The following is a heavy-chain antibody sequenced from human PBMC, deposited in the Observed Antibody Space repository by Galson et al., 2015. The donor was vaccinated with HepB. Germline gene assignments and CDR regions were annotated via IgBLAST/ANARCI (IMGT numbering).Heavy chain of an antibody. D-gene: IGHD6-19*01. CDR2: IRYDGSNK. Sequence: SLRLSCAASGFTFSSYGMHWVRQAPGKGLEWVAFIRYDGSNKYYADSVKGRFTISRDNSKNTLYLQMNSLRAEDTAVYYCAKDGMAVAGSSSAFDIWGQGTMVTVSS. CDR3: AKDGMAVAGSSSAFDI. V-gene: IGHV3-30*02. J-gene: IGHJ3*02. CDR1: GFTFSSYG.